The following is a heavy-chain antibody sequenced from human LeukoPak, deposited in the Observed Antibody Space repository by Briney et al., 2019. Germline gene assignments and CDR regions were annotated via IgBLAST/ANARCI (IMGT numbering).Heavy chain of an antibody. V-gene: IGHV1-24*01. CDR1: GYTLTELS. CDR2: FDPEDGET. CDR3: ATVAIYEPAHAFDI. D-gene: IGHD2-2*01. J-gene: IGHJ3*02. Sequence: GASVKVSCKVSGYTLTELSMHWVRQAPGKGLEWMGGFDPEDGETIYAQKFQGRVTMTEDTSTDTAYMELSSLRSEDTAVYYCATVAIYEPAHAFDIWGQGTMVTVSS.